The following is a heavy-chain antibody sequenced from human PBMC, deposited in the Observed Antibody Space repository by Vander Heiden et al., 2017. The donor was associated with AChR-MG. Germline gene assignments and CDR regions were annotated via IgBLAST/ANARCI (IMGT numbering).Heavy chain of an antibody. CDR2: IIPIFGTA. CDR3: ARDGDRSSLPFDL. Sequence: QVQLVQSGAEVKKPGSSVKVSCKASGGTFSSHPISWVRQAPGQGLEWRGGIIPIFGTANYAQKFQGRVTITADESTSTAYMELSSLRSEDTAVYYCARDGDRSSLPFDLWGRGTLVTVSS. V-gene: IGHV1-69*01. D-gene: IGHD6-6*01. J-gene: IGHJ2*01. CDR1: GGTFSSHP.